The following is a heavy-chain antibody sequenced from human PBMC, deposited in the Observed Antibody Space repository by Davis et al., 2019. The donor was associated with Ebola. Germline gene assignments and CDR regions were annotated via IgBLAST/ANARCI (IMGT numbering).Heavy chain of an antibody. CDR3: AASLEQGSSGWYEPYYFDY. Sequence: GESLKISCAASGFTFSSYSMNWVRQAPGKGLEWVSSISSSSSYIYYADSVKGRFTISRDNAKNSLYLQMNSLRAEDTAVYYCAASLEQGSSGWYEPYYFDYWGQGTLVTVSS. J-gene: IGHJ4*02. V-gene: IGHV3-21*01. CDR2: ISSSSSYI. CDR1: GFTFSSYS. D-gene: IGHD6-19*01.